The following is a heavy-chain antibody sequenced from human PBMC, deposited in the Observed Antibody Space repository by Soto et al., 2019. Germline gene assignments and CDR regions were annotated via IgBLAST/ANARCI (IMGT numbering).Heavy chain of an antibody. V-gene: IGHV1-46*01. J-gene: IGHJ6*02. CDR1: GYTFTSYY. Sequence: QVQLVQSGAEVKKPGASVKVSCKASGYTFTSYYMHWVRQAPGQGLEWMGIINPSGGSTSYAQKFQGRFTMTRDTSTSTVYMELSSLRSEDTAVYYCARDGGNIVVVVAAYGYGMDVWGQGTTVTVSS. CDR3: ARDGGNIVVVVAAYGYGMDV. CDR2: INPSGGST. D-gene: IGHD2-15*01.